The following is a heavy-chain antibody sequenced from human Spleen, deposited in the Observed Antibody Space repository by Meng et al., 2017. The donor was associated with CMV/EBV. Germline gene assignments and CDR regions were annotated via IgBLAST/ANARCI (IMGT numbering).Heavy chain of an antibody. CDR1: GFTFDDYA. J-gene: IGHJ3*02. CDR2: ISWNSGSI. CDR3: ARVYAFDI. V-gene: IGHV3-9*01. Sequence: SLKISCAASGFTFDDYAMHWVRQAPGKGLEWVSGISWNSGSIGYADSVKGRFTISRDNAKNSLYLQMNSLRAEDTAVYYCARVYAFDIWGQGTMVTVSS.